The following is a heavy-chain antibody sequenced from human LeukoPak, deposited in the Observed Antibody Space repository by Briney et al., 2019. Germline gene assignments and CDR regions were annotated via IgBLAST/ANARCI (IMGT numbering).Heavy chain of an antibody. CDR3: AKDCSTTSCYLFDC. Sequence: PGESLRLSCAASGFTFSSYAMSWVRQSPGEGLEWVSTISVSGGTYYADSVKGRLTISRDNSKNTLYLQMNSLRAEDTAVYYCAKDCSTTSCYLFDCWGRGTLVTVSS. CDR2: ISVSGGT. CDR1: GFTFSSYA. D-gene: IGHD2-2*01. J-gene: IGHJ4*01. V-gene: IGHV3-23*01.